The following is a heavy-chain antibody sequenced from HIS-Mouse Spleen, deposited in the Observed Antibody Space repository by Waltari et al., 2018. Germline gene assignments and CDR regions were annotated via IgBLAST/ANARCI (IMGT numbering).Heavy chain of an antibody. CDR1: GYSIRSGSH. J-gene: IGHJ6*02. Sequence: QVQLQESGPGLVKPSETLSLTCTVSGYSIRSGSHCGWVRQPPGKGLEWIGSIYHSGSTYYNPSLKSRVTISVDMSKNQFSLKLSSVTAADTAVYYCARALEYSSSWYYYYYGMDVWGQGTTVTVSS. D-gene: IGHD6-13*01. CDR2: IYHSGST. CDR3: ARALEYSSSWYYYYYGMDV. V-gene: IGHV4-38-2*02.